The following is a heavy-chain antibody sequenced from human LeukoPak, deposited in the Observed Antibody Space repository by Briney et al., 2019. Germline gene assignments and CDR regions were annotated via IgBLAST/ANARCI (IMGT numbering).Heavy chain of an antibody. CDR3: ARARDIVATDY. CDR2: IYYSRST. V-gene: IGHV4-59*08. J-gene: IGHJ4*02. D-gene: IGHD5-12*01. Sequence: SETLSLTCTVSVGSISSYYWSWLRRPPGRALEGGEYIYYSRSTNYNPSLKRRVTISVDTSKNQFSLKLSSVTAADTAVYYCARARDIVATDYWGEGTLVTVCS. CDR1: VGSISSYY.